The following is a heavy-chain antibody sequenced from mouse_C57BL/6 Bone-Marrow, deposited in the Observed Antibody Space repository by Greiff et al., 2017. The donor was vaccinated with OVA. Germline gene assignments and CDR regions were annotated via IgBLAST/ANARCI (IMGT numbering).Heavy chain of an antibody. V-gene: IGHV1-36*01. CDR1: GFTFTDYY. CDR3: AGVVAPYYYAMDY. Sequence: VQLQQSGPVLVKPGPSVKISCKASGFTFTDYYMHWVKQSHGKSLEWIGLVYPYNGGTSYNQKFKGKATSTVDTSSSTAYMELNSLTSEDSAVYYCAGVVAPYYYAMDYWGQGTSVTVSS. D-gene: IGHD1-1*01. J-gene: IGHJ4*01. CDR2: VYPYNGGT.